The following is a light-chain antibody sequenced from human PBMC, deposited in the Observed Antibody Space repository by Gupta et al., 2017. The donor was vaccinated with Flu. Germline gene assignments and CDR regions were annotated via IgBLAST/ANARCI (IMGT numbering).Light chain of an antibody. CDR1: QSVSSY. J-gene: IGKJ4*01. V-gene: IGKV3-11*01. CDR2: DTS. CDR3: QQRSNWPLT. Sequence: IVLTHSPATLTLSPGERATLSCRASQSVSSYLGWYQQKPGQAPRLLIYDTSNRATGIPARFSGSGSGTDFTLTISSLEPEDFALYYCQQRSNWPLTFGGGTKVEIK.